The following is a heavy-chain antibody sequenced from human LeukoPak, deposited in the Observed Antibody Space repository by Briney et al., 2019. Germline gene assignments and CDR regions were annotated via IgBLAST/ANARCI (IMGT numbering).Heavy chain of an antibody. V-gene: IGHV4-59*01. CDR3: ARETSQMGAHYMDG. D-gene: IGHD3-16*01. Sequence: PSETLSLTCTVSGGSISSYYWSWIRQPPGKGLEWIGYIYYSGSTNYNPSLKSRVTISVDTSKNQFSLKLSSVTAADTAVYYCARETSQMGAHYMDGWGKGTTVTISS. J-gene: IGHJ6*03. CDR1: GGSISSYY. CDR2: IYYSGST.